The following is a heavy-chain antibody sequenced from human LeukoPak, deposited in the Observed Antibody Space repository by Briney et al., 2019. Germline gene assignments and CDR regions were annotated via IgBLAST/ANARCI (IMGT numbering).Heavy chain of an antibody. V-gene: IGHV4-39*07. CDR1: GGSISSSSYY. Sequence: PSETLSLTCTVSGGSISSSSYYWGWIRQPPGKGLEWIGSIYYSGSTYYNPSLKSRVTISVDTSKNQFSLKLSSVTAADTAVYYCARVTLRSKEEDYWGQGTLVTVSS. CDR3: ARVTLRSKEEDY. D-gene: IGHD3-10*01. CDR2: IYYSGST. J-gene: IGHJ4*02.